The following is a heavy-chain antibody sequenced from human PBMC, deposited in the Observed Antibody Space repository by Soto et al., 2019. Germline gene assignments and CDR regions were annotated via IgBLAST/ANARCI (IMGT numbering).Heavy chain of an antibody. D-gene: IGHD2-21*02. V-gene: IGHV2-5*02. CDR3: AHSRCGGDCLQSYSSHYYYGMDV. Sequence: QITLKESGPTLVRPTQTLTLTCTFSGFSLSTSGVGVGWIRQPPGKALEWLGLIYWDDDKRYSPSLKSRLTITKDTSKNQVVLTMTNMDPVDTATYYCAHSRCGGDCLQSYSSHYYYGMDVWGQGTTVTVSS. J-gene: IGHJ6*02. CDR2: IYWDDDK. CDR1: GFSLSTSGVG.